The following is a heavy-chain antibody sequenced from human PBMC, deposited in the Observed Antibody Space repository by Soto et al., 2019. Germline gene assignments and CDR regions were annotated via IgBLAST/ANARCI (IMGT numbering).Heavy chain of an antibody. V-gene: IGHV3-74*01. Sequence: EVQLVESGGGLVQPGGSLRLSCAASGFTFSTYWMHWVRQAPGKGLVWVSRINIDGSTISYADSVKGRFTISRDNAKNTLELQMNSQRAEDTAVYYCARVRNGDWYFDSWGQGTLVTVSS. D-gene: IGHD4-17*01. CDR2: INIDGSTI. CDR1: GFTFSTYW. J-gene: IGHJ4*02. CDR3: ARVRNGDWYFDS.